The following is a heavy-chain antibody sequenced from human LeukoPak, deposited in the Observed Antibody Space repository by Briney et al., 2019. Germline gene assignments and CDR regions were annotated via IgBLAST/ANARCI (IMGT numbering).Heavy chain of an antibody. V-gene: IGHV3-73*01. CDR1: GFTFSGSA. J-gene: IGHJ4*02. CDR2: IRSKANSYAT. CDR3: TRHNYYDSSGLFDY. Sequence: GGSLRLSCAASGFTFSGSAMHWVRQASGKGLEWVGRIRSKANSYATAYAASVKGRLTISRDDSKNTAYLQMNSLKTEDTAVYYCTRHNYYDSSGLFDYWGQGTLVTVSS. D-gene: IGHD3-22*01.